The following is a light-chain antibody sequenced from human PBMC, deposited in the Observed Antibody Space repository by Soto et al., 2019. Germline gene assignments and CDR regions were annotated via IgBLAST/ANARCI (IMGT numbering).Light chain of an antibody. V-gene: IGLV4-69*01. J-gene: IGLJ2*01. Sequence: QLVLTQSPSASASLGASVKLTCTLSSGHSSSAIAWHQQQPEKGPRYVMKLNSGGNHSKGDGIPDRFSGPSSGAERYLTISGLQSGDEADYYCQTWGPGIQVVGGGTELTV. CDR2: LNSGGNH. CDR1: SGHSSSA. CDR3: QTWGPGIQV.